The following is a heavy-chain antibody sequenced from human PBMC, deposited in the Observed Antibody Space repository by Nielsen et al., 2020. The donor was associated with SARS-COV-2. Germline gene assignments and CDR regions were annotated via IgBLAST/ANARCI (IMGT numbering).Heavy chain of an antibody. D-gene: IGHD2-2*01. CDR1: GGSISSYY. Sequence: SETLSLTCTVSGGSISSYYWSWIRQPPGKGLEWIGYIYYSGSTNYNPSLKSRVTISVDTSKNQFSLKLTSVTAADTAVYFCAREMMGYCSSTSCYEIDYWGQGTLVTVSS. CDR2: IYYSGST. CDR3: AREMMGYCSSTSCYEIDY. V-gene: IGHV4-59*12. J-gene: IGHJ4*02.